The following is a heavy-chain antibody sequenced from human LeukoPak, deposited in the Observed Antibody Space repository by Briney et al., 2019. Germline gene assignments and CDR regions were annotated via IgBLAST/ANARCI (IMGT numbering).Heavy chain of an antibody. CDR2: INHSGST. CDR3: ARREARLGYCSGGSCYPVPSPRFDP. Sequence: KPSETLSLTRAVYGGSFSGYYWSWIRQPPGKGLEWIGEINHSGSTNYNPSLKSRVTISVDTSKNQFSLKLSSVTAADTAVYYCARREARLGYCSGGSCYPVPSPRFDPWGQGTLVTVSS. J-gene: IGHJ5*02. V-gene: IGHV4-34*01. CDR1: GGSFSGYY. D-gene: IGHD2-15*01.